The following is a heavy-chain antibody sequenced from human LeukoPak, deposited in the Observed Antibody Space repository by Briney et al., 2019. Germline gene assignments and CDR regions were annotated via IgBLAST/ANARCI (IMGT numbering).Heavy chain of an antibody. J-gene: IGHJ6*03. D-gene: IGHD1-26*01. Sequence: SETLSLTCTVSGGSISSHYWSWIRQPPGKGLEWIGYIYYSGSTNYNPSLKSRVTISVDTSKNQFSLKLSSVTAADTAVYYCARDGNIVGAKDYYYYMDIWGKGTTVTVSS. CDR3: ARDGNIVGAKDYYYYMDI. CDR1: GGSISSHY. V-gene: IGHV4-59*11. CDR2: IYYSGST.